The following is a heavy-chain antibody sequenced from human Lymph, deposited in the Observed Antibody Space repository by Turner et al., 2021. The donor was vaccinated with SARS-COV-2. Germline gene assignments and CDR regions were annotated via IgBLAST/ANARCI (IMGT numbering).Heavy chain of an antibody. J-gene: IGHJ4*02. Sequence: QVQLQESGPALVKPSQTLSLTCTVSGGSTSSGDYYWGWIRQPPGKVLEWIGYIYYSGSTFNNPSLKSRVTISVDTSKNQFSLKLSSVSAADTAVYYCARVVVLRRAYFDYWGQGTLVTVSS. CDR1: GGSTSSGDYY. V-gene: IGHV4-30-4*01. CDR3: ARVVVLRRAYFDY. D-gene: IGHD2-8*01. CDR2: IYYSGST.